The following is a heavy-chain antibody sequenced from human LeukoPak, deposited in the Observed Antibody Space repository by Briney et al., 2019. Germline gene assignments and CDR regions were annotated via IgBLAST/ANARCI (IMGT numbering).Heavy chain of an antibody. V-gene: IGHV1-8*02. J-gene: IGHJ6*02. CDR1: GYTFTSYG. CDR2: MNPNSGNT. D-gene: IGHD3-10*01. CDR3: ARGPLWFGELSYYYYYYGMDV. Sequence: GASVKVSCKASGYTFTSYGINWVRQATGQGLEWMGWMNPNSGNTGYAQKFQGRVTMTRNTSISTAYMELSSLRSEDTAVYYCARGPLWFGELSYYYYYYGMDVWGQGTTVTVSS.